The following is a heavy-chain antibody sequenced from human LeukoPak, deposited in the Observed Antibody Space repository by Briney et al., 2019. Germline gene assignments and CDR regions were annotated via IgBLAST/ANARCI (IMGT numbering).Heavy chain of an antibody. CDR2: IYYSGST. J-gene: IGHJ6*03. CDR1: GGSISSHY. V-gene: IGHV4-59*11. CDR3: ARAGGAFGVYYYYMDV. D-gene: IGHD3-3*01. Sequence: LETLSLTCTVSGGSISSHYWSWIRQPPGKGLEWIGYIYYSGSTNYNPSLKSRVTISVDTSKNQFSLKLSSVTAADTAVYYCARAGGAFGVYYYYMDVWGKGTTVTVSS.